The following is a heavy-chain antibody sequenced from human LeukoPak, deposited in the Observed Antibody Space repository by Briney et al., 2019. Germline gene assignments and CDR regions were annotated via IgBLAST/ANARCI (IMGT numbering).Heavy chain of an antibody. V-gene: IGHV3-7*01. J-gene: IGHJ4*02. Sequence: GSLRLSCAASGFTFSSYWINWARQAPGKGLEWVASINHNGNVNYYVDSVKGRSTIFRDNAKNTLYLQMNSLRAEDTAVYYCVRDLGGRSGHWGQGTLVTVSS. CDR3: VRDLGGRSGH. CDR1: GFTFSSYW. D-gene: IGHD1-26*01. CDR2: INHNGNVN.